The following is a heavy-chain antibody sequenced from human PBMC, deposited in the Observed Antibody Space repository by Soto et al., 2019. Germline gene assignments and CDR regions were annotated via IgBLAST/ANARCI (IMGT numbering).Heavy chain of an antibody. CDR3: ANLNFYSSSETDYHYYVMDV. CDR1: GYSFTSYW. V-gene: IGHV5-10-1*01. J-gene: IGHJ6*02. D-gene: IGHD6-6*01. Sequence: ESLKISCKGSGYSFTSYWISWVRQMPGKGLEWMGRIDPSDSYTNYSPSFQGHVTISADKSISTAYLQWSSLKASDTAMYYCANLNFYSSSETDYHYYVMDVWGQGTTVTVS. CDR2: IDPSDSYT.